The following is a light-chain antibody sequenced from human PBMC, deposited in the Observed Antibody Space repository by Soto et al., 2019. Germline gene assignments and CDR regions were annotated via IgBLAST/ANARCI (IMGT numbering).Light chain of an antibody. CDR2: LGS. CDR3: MQALQTPT. V-gene: IGKV2-28*01. J-gene: IGKJ5*01. Sequence: IVMTQSPLSLPVTPGEPACISCRSSQSLLHSNGYNYLDWYLQKPGQSPQLLIYLGSNRASGVPDRFSGSGSGTDFTLKISRVEAEDVGVYYCMQALQTPTFGQGTRLEI. CDR1: QSLLHSNGYNY.